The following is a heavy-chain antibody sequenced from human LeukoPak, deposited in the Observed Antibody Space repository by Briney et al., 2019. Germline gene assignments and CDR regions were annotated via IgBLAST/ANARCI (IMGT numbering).Heavy chain of an antibody. Sequence: SETLSLTCAVYGGSFSGYYWSWIRQPPGKGLEWIGEINHSGSTNYNPSLKSRVTISVDTSKNQFSLKLSSVAAADTAVYYCARLGIQLWSFYYFDYWGQGTLVTVSS. CDR1: GGSFSGYY. J-gene: IGHJ4*02. CDR2: INHSGST. V-gene: IGHV4-34*01. D-gene: IGHD5-18*01. CDR3: ARLGIQLWSFYYFDY.